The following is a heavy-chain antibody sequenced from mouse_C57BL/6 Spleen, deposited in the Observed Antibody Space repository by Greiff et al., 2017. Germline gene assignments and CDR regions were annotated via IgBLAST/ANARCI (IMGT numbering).Heavy chain of an antibody. CDR1: GYSITSGYY. Sequence: ESGPGLVKPSQSLSLTCSVTGYSITSGYYWNWIRQFPGNKLEWMGYISYDGSNNYNPSLKNRISITRDTSKNQFFLKLNSVTTEDTATYYCARDPPDGYYEDYYAMDYWGQGTSVTVSS. J-gene: IGHJ4*01. CDR3: ARDPPDGYYEDYYAMDY. D-gene: IGHD2-3*01. CDR2: ISYDGSN. V-gene: IGHV3-6*01.